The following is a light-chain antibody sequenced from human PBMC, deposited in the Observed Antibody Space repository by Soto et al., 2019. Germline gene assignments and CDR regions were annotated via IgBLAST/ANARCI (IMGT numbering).Light chain of an antibody. Sequence: PGERATLSCRASQRITTVAWYQQKPGQAPRLLIYGASRRASGVPARFSGSGSGTEFTLTISSLQSEDFAVYYCQHYNNGPRFGQGTKVDI. CDR2: GAS. CDR3: QHYNNGPR. J-gene: IGKJ1*01. V-gene: IGKV3-15*01. CDR1: QRITT.